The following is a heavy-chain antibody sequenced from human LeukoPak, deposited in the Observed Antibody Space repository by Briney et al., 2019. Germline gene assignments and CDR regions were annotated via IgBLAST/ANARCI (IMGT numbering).Heavy chain of an antibody. CDR1: GGTFSSYA. D-gene: IGHD6-13*01. J-gene: IGHJ6*03. V-gene: IGHV1-69*13. CDR2: IIPIFGTA. CDR3: ASGIAAAGYYYYMDV. Sequence: SVKVSCKASGGTFSSYAISWVRQAPGQGLEWMGGIIPIFGTANYAQKFQGRVTITADESTSTAYMELSSLRSEDTAVYYCASGIAAAGYYYYMDVWGKGTTVTVSS.